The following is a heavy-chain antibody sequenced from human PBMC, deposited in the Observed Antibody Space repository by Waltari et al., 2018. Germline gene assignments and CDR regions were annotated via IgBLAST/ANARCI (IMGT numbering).Heavy chain of an antibody. CDR3: ARVARLGYFDY. D-gene: IGHD3-16*01. J-gene: IGHJ4*02. Sequence: QVQLQESGPGLVKPSETLSLTCTVSGGSISSYYWSWIRQPPGKGLEWIGYIYYRGSTNYNPSLKSRVTISVDTSKNQFCLKLSSVTAADTAVYYCARVARLGYFDYWGQGTLVTVSS. CDR2: IYYRGST. V-gene: IGHV4-59*01. CDR1: GGSISSYY.